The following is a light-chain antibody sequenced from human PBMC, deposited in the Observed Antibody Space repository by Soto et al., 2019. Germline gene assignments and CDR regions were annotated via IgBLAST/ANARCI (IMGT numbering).Light chain of an antibody. CDR1: QSSSIC. J-gene: IGKJ2*01. V-gene: IGKV1-39*01. CDR2: GAS. CDR3: QQRFRSPDT. Sequence: IPMTQSPSSLSAFVGARVTVTCRASQSSSICLNGYQQRPGKAPTLLIYGASSLQSGVASRLSGGGTRTDFTLTISSLQPEDVATYYCQQRFRSPDTFGQGTKLEIK.